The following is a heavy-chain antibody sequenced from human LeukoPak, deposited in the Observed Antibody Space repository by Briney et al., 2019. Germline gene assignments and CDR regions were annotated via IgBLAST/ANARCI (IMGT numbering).Heavy chain of an antibody. V-gene: IGHV1-69*13. CDR1: GGTFISYA. D-gene: IGHD4-23*01. CDR2: ITPIFGTA. Sequence: ASVKVSCKASGGTFISYAISWVRQAPGQGLEWMGGITPIFGTANYAQKFQGRVTITADESTSTAYMELSSLRSEDTAVYYCARDYGGKYYFDYWGQGTLVTVSS. J-gene: IGHJ4*02. CDR3: ARDYGGKYYFDY.